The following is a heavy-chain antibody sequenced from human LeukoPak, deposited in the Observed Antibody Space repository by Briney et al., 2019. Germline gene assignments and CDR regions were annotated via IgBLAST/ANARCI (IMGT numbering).Heavy chain of an antibody. CDR3: ARQTSGGYTVFSGKPRGHWFDP. J-gene: IGHJ5*02. D-gene: IGHD5-24*01. CDR1: GYTLTELS. V-gene: IGHV1-24*01. CDR2: FDPEDGET. Sequence: GASVKVSCKVSGYTLTELSMHWVRQAPGKGLEWMGGFDPEDGETIYAQKFQGRVTMTEDTSTDTAYMDLSSLTSEDTAVYYCARQTSGGYTVFSGKPRGHWFDPWGQGTLVTVSS.